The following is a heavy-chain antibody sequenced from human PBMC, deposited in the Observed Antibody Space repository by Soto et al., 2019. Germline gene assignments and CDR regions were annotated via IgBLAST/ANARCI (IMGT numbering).Heavy chain of an antibody. J-gene: IGHJ4*02. CDR1: GFTFSSYA. CDR3: AKVVGVYYDFWSGYFEFDY. D-gene: IGHD3-3*01. Sequence: EVQLLESGGGLVQPGGSLRLSCAASGFTFSSYAMSWVRQAPGKGLEWVSAISGSGGSTYYADSVKGRFTISRDNSKNTLYLQMNSLRAEDTAVYYCAKVVGVYYDFWSGYFEFDYWGQGTLVTVSS. CDR2: ISGSGGST. V-gene: IGHV3-23*01.